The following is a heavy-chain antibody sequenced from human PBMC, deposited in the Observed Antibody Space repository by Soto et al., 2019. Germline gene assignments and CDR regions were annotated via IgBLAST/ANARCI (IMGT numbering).Heavy chain of an antibody. D-gene: IGHD3-22*01. Sequence: ASVKVSCKASGYTFTSYGISWVRQAPGQGLEWMGWISAYNGNTNYAQKLQGRVTMTTDTSTSTAYMELRSLRSDDTAVYYCARAGGYDSSAPASPPSYWGQGTLVTVSS. CDR2: ISAYNGNT. CDR3: ARAGGYDSSAPASPPSY. J-gene: IGHJ4*02. V-gene: IGHV1-18*04. CDR1: GYTFTSYG.